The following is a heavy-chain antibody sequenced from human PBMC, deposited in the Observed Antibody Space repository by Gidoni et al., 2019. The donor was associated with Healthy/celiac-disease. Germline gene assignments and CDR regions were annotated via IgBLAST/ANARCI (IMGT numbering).Heavy chain of an antibody. CDR2: IIPILGIA. CDR1: GGTFSSYA. J-gene: IGHJ6*02. D-gene: IGHD3-22*01. Sequence: QVQLVQSGAEVKKPGSSVKVSCKASGGTFSSYAISWVRQATGHGLEWMGRIIPILGIANYAQKFQGRVTITADKSTSTAYMELSSLRSEDTAVYYCARSAIGQHGPMYYYDSSGYYSILTYYGMDVWGQGTTVTVSS. V-gene: IGHV1-69*04. CDR3: ARSAIGQHGPMYYYDSSGYYSILTYYGMDV.